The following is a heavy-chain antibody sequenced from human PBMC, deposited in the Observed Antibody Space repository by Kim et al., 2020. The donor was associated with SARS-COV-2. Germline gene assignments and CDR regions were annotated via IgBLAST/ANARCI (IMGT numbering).Heavy chain of an antibody. J-gene: IGHJ3*02. CDR2: IHSSGST. V-gene: IGHV4-59*13. Sequence: SETLSLTCTVSGGSISSYYWSWIRQPPGKGLEWIGYIHSSGSTNYIPSLKSRITISVDTSKNQFSLKVRSVTAADTAVYYCARTVARTDHAFDIWGQGTMVTVSS. CDR3: ARTVARTDHAFDI. CDR1: GGSISSYY. D-gene: IGHD2-21*01.